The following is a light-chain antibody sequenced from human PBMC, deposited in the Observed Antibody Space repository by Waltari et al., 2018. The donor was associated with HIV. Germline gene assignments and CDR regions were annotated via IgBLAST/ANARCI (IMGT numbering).Light chain of an antibody. CDR1: QSVLYSSNNLNY. J-gene: IGKJ3*01. V-gene: IGKV4-1*01. CDR2: WAS. Sequence: DIVMTQSPDSLAVSLGERATINCKSSQSVLYSSNNLNYLAWYQQKPGQPPKPLFYWASTRESGVPDRFSGSGSGTDFTLTISSLQAEDVAVYYCQQYYSTPLSFGPGTKVDIK. CDR3: QQYYSTPLS.